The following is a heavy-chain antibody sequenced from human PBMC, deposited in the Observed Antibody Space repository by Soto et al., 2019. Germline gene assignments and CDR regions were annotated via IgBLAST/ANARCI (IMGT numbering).Heavy chain of an antibody. Sequence: QVQLQESGPGLVKPSETLSLTCTVPGGSVASDRYYWSWIRQPPGKGLEWIAYIYYSGSTSYNPSLKSRVTISVDTSKNQISLKLSSVTAADTAVYYCARDQGIAVAVFDYWGQGTLVTVSS. D-gene: IGHD6-19*01. V-gene: IGHV4-61*01. J-gene: IGHJ4*02. CDR2: IYYSGST. CDR1: GGSVASDRYY. CDR3: ARDQGIAVAVFDY.